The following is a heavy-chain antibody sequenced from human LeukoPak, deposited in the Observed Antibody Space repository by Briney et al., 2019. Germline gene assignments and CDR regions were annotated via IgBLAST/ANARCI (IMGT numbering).Heavy chain of an antibody. CDR1: GFTFSSYS. CDR2: ISSSSSYI. J-gene: IGHJ4*02. D-gene: IGHD6-13*01. Sequence: GGSLRLSCAASGFTFSSYSMNWVRQAPGKGLEWVSSISSSSSYIYYADSVKGRFTISRDNAKNSLYLQMNSLRAEDTAVYYCARGGTIAAAGNAWGQGTLVTVSP. V-gene: IGHV3-21*01. CDR3: ARGGTIAAAGNA.